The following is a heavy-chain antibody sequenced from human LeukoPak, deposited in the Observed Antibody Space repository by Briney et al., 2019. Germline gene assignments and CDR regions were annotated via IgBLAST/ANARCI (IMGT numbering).Heavy chain of an antibody. Sequence: PGGSLRLSCAASGFTFSSYSMNWVRQAPGKGLEWVSYISSGSSTIYYADSVKGRFTISRDNAKNSLYLQMNSLRAEDTAVYCCVIPGLRHFFDYWGQGTLVTVSS. J-gene: IGHJ4*02. CDR2: ISSGSSTI. V-gene: IGHV3-48*01. CDR3: VIPGLRHFFDY. CDR1: GFTFSSYS. D-gene: IGHD3-16*01.